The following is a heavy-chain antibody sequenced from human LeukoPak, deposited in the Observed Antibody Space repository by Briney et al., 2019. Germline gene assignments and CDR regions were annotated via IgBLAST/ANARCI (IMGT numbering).Heavy chain of an antibody. CDR2: INPKSGDT. CDR1: GYTFTDHY. CDR3: GVHWGSGYYFDL. Sequence: ASVKVFCKASGYTFTDHYVHWVRQTPGQGLEWMGWINPKSGDTNYAQKFQGRVTMTRDTSIVTAYMELSSLTSDDTGVYYCGVHWGSGYYFDLWGRGILVTVSS. D-gene: IGHD7-27*01. J-gene: IGHJ2*01. V-gene: IGHV1-2*02.